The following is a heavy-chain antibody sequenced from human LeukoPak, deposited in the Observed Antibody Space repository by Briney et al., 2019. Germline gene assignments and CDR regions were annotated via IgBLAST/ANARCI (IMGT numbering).Heavy chain of an antibody. CDR3: VRGGGLYYYDTSGYDY. J-gene: IGHJ4*02. Sequence: GGSLRLSCAASGFTFSSYWMHWVRQAPGKGLAWVSRINSDGSSTLYADSVKGRFTISRDNAKNTLYLQMNSLRADDTAVYYCVRGGGLYYYDTSGYDYWGQGTLVTVSS. D-gene: IGHD3-22*01. V-gene: IGHV3-74*01. CDR1: GFTFSSYW. CDR2: INSDGSST.